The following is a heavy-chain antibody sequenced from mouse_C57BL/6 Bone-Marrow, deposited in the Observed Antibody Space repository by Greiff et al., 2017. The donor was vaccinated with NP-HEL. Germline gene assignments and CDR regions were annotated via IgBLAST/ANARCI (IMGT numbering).Heavy chain of an antibody. D-gene: IGHD1-1*01. Sequence: QVQLQQSGAELARPGASVKLSCKASGYTFTSYGISWVKQRTGQGLEWIGEIYPRSGNTYYNEKFKGKATLTADKSSSTAYMELRSLTSEDSAVYFFAREGGYYYGSSYWFAYWGQGTLVTVSA. CDR2: IYPRSGNT. CDR3: AREGGYYYGSSYWFAY. CDR1: GYTFTSYG. J-gene: IGHJ3*01. V-gene: IGHV1-81*01.